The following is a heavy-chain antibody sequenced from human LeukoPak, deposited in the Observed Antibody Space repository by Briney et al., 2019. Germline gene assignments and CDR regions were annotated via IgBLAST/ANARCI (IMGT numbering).Heavy chain of an antibody. J-gene: IGHJ4*02. CDR2: INHSGST. D-gene: IGHD1-7*01. V-gene: IGHV4-34*01. Sequence: PSETLSLTCAVYGGSFSGYYWSWIRQPPGKGLEWIGEINHSGSTNYNPSLKSRVTISVDTSKNQFSLKLSSVTAADTAVYYCATRNWNYGHFDYWGQGTLVTVSS. CDR1: GGSFSGYY. CDR3: ATRNWNYGHFDY.